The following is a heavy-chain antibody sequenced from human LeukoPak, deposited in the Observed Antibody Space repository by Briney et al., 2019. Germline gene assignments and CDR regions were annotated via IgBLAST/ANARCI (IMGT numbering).Heavy chain of an antibody. D-gene: IGHD4-23*01. CDR1: GGSISSGGYS. V-gene: IGHV4-30-2*01. CDR3: ARDDGGGGWFDP. J-gene: IGHJ5*02. CDR2: IYHSGST. Sequence: SETLSLTCAVSGGSISSGGYSWSWIRQPPGKGLEWIGYIYHSGSTYYNPSLKSRVTISVDTSKNQFSLKLSSVTAADTAVYYCARDDGGGGWFDPWGQGTLVTVSS.